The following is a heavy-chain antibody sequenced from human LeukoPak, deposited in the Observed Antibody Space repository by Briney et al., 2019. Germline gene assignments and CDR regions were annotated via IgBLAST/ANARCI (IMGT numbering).Heavy chain of an antibody. Sequence: GGSERPSCAASGFTVSSNYMSWVRQAPGKGLEWVSVIYSGGSTYYADSVKGRFTISRDNSKNTLYLQMNSLRAEDTAVYYCARVGPGYSSVPSYFDHWRQGTVDTVSS. CDR2: IYSGGST. J-gene: IGHJ4*02. V-gene: IGHV3-53*01. D-gene: IGHD6-25*01. CDR1: GFTVSSNY. CDR3: ARVGPGYSSVPSYFDH.